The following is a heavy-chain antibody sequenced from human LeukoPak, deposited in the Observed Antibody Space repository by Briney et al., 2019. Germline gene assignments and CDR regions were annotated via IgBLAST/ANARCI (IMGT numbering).Heavy chain of an antibody. CDR3: ARARPDRGFDP. V-gene: IGHV1-8*03. J-gene: IGHJ5*02. Sequence: ASVKVSCKASGGTFSSYAISWVRQAPGQGLEWMGWMNPNSGNTGYAQKFQGRVTITRNTSISTAYMELSSLRSEDTAVYYCARARPDRGFDPWGQGTLVTVSS. CDR1: GGTFSSYA. CDR2: MNPNSGNT. D-gene: IGHD1-14*01.